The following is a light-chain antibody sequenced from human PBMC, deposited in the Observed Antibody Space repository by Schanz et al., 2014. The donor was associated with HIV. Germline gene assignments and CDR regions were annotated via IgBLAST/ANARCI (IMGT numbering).Light chain of an antibody. CDR3: QQYNDWPPIT. J-gene: IGKJ5*01. V-gene: IGKV3-15*01. Sequence: EIVLTQSPGTLSVSPGERATLPCTASQTIGNNLAWYQQKPGQAPRLLMYSASTRVAGIPARFSGTGSGTEFTLTISSLQSEDFAVYYCQQYNDWPPITFGQGTRLEIK. CDR2: SAS. CDR1: QTIGNN.